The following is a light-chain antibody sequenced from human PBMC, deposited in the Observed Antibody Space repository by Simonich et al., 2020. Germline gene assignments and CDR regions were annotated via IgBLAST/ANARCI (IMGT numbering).Light chain of an antibody. J-gene: IGLJ3*02. CDR1: SSDVGGSNY. CDR2: DVS. V-gene: IGLV2-23*02. CDR3: CSYAGSSTWV. Sequence: QSALTQPASVSGSPGQSITISCTGTSSDVGGSNYVSWYQQHPGKAPKLMIYDVSQRPSGVSNRFSGSTSGNTASLTISGLQAEDEADYYCCSYAGSSTWVFGGGTKLTVL.